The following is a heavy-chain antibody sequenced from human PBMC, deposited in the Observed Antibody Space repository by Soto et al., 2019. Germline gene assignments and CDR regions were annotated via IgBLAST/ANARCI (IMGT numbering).Heavy chain of an antibody. J-gene: IGHJ6*02. V-gene: IGHV1-18*01. CDR2: ISTYNGNT. CDR3: AREAPMLKNYYYGMDV. D-gene: IGHD3-16*01. Sequence: ASVKVSCKASGYTFTSYGISWVRQAPGQGLEWMGWISTYNGNTNYAQKLQDRVTLTTDTSTSTAYMELRSLRSDDTAVYYCAREAPMLKNYYYGMDVWGQGTTVTVSS. CDR1: GYTFTSYG.